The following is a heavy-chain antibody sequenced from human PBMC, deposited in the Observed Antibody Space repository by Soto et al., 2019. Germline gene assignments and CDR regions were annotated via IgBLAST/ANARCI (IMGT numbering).Heavy chain of an antibody. V-gene: IGHV1-69*13. Sequence: ASVKFSCKASGGTFSSYAISWVRQAPGQGLECMGGIIPIFGTANYAQKFQGRVTITAXXXXSXXXMXLXXLRSEDTAVYYCARDSGITGPLYGMDVWGQGTTDTVSS. CDR1: GGTFSSYA. D-gene: IGHD1-20*01. J-gene: IGHJ6*02. CDR2: IIPIFGTA. CDR3: ARDSGITGPLYGMDV.